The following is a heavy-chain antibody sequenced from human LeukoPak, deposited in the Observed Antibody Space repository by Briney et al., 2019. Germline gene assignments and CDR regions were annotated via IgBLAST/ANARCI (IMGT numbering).Heavy chain of an antibody. CDR3: ARKAGGIGYFDY. J-gene: IGHJ4*02. Sequence: PGRSLGLSCAASGFTFSSYGMHWVRQAPGKGLEWVAVISYDGSNKYYADSVKGRFTISRDNSKNTLYLQMNSLRAEDTAVYYCARKAGGIGYFDYWGQGTLVTVSS. CDR1: GFTFSSYG. V-gene: IGHV3-30*03. CDR2: ISYDGSNK. D-gene: IGHD4-23*01.